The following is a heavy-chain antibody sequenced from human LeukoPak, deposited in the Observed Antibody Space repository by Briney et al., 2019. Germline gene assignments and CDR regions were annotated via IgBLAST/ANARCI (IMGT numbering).Heavy chain of an antibody. Sequence: GGSLRLSCAASGFTFSSYWMSWVRQAPGKGLEWVANIKQDGSEQYYVDSVRGRLTISRDNAKNSLYLQMNSLRAEDTAVYYCARNLPAADYWGQGTLVTVSS. V-gene: IGHV3-7*01. CDR3: ARNLPAADY. CDR1: GFTFSSYW. J-gene: IGHJ4*02. D-gene: IGHD2-2*01. CDR2: IKQDGSEQ.